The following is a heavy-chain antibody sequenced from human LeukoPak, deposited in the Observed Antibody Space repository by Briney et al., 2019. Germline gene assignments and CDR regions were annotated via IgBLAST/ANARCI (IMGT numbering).Heavy chain of an antibody. CDR1: GFTFSSYF. J-gene: IGHJ4*02. V-gene: IGHV3-74*03. CDR2: VSNDGTYT. Sequence: GGSLRLSCAASGFTFSSYFMHWVRQAPGKGLVWVSRVSNDGTYTEYADSVKGRFTISRDNAKDTLYLQMNSLTVEDTAVYYYGRGMRDYYGLDYWGQGILVTVSS. CDR3: GRGMRDYYGLDY. D-gene: IGHD3-10*01.